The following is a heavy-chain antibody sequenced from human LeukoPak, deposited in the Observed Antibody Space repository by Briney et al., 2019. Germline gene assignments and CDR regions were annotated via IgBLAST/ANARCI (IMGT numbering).Heavy chain of an antibody. V-gene: IGHV1-24*01. D-gene: IGHD3-3*01. J-gene: IGHJ6*02. Sequence: ASVTVSCKVSGYTLTELSMHWVRQAPGKGLEWMGGFDPEDGETIYAQKFQGRVTMTEDTSTDTAYMELSSLRSEDTAVYYCATVTTSPAQLYGMDVWGQGTTVTVSS. CDR3: ATVTTSPAQLYGMDV. CDR2: FDPEDGET. CDR1: GYTLTELS.